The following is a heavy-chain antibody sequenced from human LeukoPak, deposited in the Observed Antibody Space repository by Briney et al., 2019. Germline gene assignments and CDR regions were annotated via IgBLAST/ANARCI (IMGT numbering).Heavy chain of an antibody. Sequence: GGSLRLSCAASGLTFSSYIMNWVRQAPGKGLEWVSSISSSGSYIYYADSVKGRFTISRDNAKNSLYLQMNSLRAEDTAVYYCARGGAMVRGVSPLDYWGQGTLVTVSS. V-gene: IGHV3-21*01. CDR3: ARGGAMVRGVSPLDY. CDR2: ISSSGSYI. D-gene: IGHD3-10*01. CDR1: GLTFSSYI. J-gene: IGHJ4*02.